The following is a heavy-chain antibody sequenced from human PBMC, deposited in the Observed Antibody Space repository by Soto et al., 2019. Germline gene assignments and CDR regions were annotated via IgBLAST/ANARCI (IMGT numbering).Heavy chain of an antibody. CDR3: ARAKGDYGDYVRNWFDP. V-gene: IGHV1-8*01. CDR2: MNPNSGNT. J-gene: IGHJ5*02. CDR1: GYTFTSYD. Sequence: QVQLVQSGAEVKKPGASVKVSCKASGYTFTSYDINWVRQATGQGPEWMGWMNPNSGNTGYAQKFQGRVTMTRNTSISTAYMELSSLRSEDTAVYYCARAKGDYGDYVRNWFDPWGQGTLVTVSS. D-gene: IGHD4-17*01.